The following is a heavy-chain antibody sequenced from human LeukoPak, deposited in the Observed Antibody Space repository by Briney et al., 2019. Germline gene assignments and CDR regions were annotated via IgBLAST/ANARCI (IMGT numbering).Heavy chain of an antibody. D-gene: IGHD1-26*01. CDR1: GFIFNKHA. Sequence: GGSLRLSCAASGFIFNKHAMSWVRQAPGKGLEWVSGLSGSGGSTDYADSVKGRFTVSRDNSKNTLYLQMNSLRAEDTALYYCAKRIVGVLQAFDIWGQGTMVTVS. J-gene: IGHJ3*02. CDR2: LSGSGGST. V-gene: IGHV3-23*01. CDR3: AKRIVGVLQAFDI.